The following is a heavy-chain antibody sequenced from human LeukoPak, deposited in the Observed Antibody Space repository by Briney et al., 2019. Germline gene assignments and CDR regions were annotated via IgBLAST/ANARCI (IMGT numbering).Heavy chain of an antibody. CDR2: INSDGSST. V-gene: IGHV3-74*01. CDR1: GFTFSSYW. CDR3: ARDGVYYYDSSGYYALDY. D-gene: IGHD3-22*01. Sequence: TGGSLRLSCAASGFTFSSYWMHWVRQAPGKGLVWVSRINSDGSSTSYADSVRGRFSISRDNAKNTLYLQMNSLRAEDTAVYYCARDGVYYYDSSGYYALDYWGQGTLVTVSS. J-gene: IGHJ4*02.